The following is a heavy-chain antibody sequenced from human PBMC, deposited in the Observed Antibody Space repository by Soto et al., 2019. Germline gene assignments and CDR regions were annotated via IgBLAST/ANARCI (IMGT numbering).Heavy chain of an antibody. D-gene: IGHD2-2*01. CDR1: GYTFTGYY. CDR2: INPNSGGT. J-gene: IGHJ5*02. Sequence: GASVKVSCKASGYTFTGYYMHWVRQAPGQGLEWMGWINPNSGGTNYAQKFQGWVTMTRDTSISTAYMELSRLRSDDAAVYYCARDRNCISTSCAISGRNWFXPWGQGTLVTVSS. CDR3: ARDRNCISTSCAISGRNWFXP. V-gene: IGHV1-2*04.